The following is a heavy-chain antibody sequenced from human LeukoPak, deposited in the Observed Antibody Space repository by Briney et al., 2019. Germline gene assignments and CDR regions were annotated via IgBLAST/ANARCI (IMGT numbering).Heavy chain of an antibody. CDR1: AWSFSDYY. CDR3: ARVGSAVTNTRHYYYYYLDV. D-gene: IGHD4-17*01. CDR2: INHSGTT. J-gene: IGHJ6*03. Sequence: SETLSLTCSVYAWSFSDYYWRWLRQPPGKGLEWIGEINHSGTTNYKPSLKSRVTIAVDTSQNQYSLKLSSVTAADTDVYYCARVGSAVTNTRHYYYYYLDVWGKGTTVSVSS. V-gene: IGHV4-34*01.